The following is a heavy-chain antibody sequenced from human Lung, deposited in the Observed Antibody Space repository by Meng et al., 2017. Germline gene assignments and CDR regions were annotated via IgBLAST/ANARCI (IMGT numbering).Heavy chain of an antibody. CDR1: GYTFTTYG. J-gene: IGHJ4*02. CDR3: ARDRQWLFDY. CDR2: IDPGNGNR. Sequence: QVHLVQSGLEVKKPRASVKVSCKASGYTFTTYGISCLRQAPGQGLEWMGCIDPGNGNRDFAEKFQDRLTMSNDTSSSTVYMELTRLTSDDTAVYYCARDRQWLFDYWGQGALVTVSS. V-gene: IGHV1-18*01. D-gene: IGHD6-19*01.